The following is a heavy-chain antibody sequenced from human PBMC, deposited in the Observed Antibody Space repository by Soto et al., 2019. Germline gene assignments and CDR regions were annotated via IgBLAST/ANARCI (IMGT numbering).Heavy chain of an antibody. V-gene: IGHV3-11*01. J-gene: IGHJ2*01. D-gene: IGHD3-10*01. CDR2: IRGSGSDI. Sequence: QVQLVESGGDLVKPGGSLRLSCAASGFTFSNYYMSWIRQAPGKGLEWVAYIRGSGSDIYYADSVRGRFTISRDNAKNSLFLQMDSLRAEDTAVYYCARLPRGPWNFDIWGRGTLVTVSS. CDR3: ARLPRGPWNFDI. CDR1: GFTFSNYY.